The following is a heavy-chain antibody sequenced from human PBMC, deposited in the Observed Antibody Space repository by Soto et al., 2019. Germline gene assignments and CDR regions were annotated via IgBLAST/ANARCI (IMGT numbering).Heavy chain of an antibody. CDR1: GLRFSTYW. V-gene: IGHV3-7*03. Sequence: EGQLLGSGGGLVQPGGSLRLSCVASGLRFSTYWMNWVRQPPGMGLEWVANIDPDGRVGTYVDSVKGRFTTSRDNAMNSVYLQMNSLRADDTAVYYCAREGGSIGGWFGRKFDSWGQGTQVTVSS. CDR2: IDPDGRVG. J-gene: IGHJ4*02. D-gene: IGHD6-19*01. CDR3: AREGGSIGGWFGRKFDS.